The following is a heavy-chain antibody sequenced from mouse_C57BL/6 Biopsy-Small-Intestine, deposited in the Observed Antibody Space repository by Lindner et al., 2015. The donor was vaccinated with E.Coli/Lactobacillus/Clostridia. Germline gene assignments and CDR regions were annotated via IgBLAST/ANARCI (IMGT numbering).Heavy chain of an antibody. CDR2: IDPYYDGT. CDR3: ARSYYSNYGYFDY. J-gene: IGHJ2*01. CDR1: GYTFTDYI. Sequence: GSSVKMSCKTSGYTFTDYIIHWVKQKPGQGLEWIGYIDPYYDGTKYNEKFKGKATLISDKSSSTVYMELSSLTSEDSAVYYCARSYYSNYGYFDYWGQGTILTASS. V-gene: IGHV1-14*01. D-gene: IGHD2-5*01.